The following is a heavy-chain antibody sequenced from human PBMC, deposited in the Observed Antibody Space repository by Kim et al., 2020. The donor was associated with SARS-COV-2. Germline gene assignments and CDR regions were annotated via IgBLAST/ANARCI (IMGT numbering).Heavy chain of an antibody. CDR2: ISYDGSNK. CDR3: ARDFYYGSGSYYSSFQH. V-gene: IGHV3-30*04. CDR1: RFTFSSYA. J-gene: IGHJ1*01. Sequence: GGSLRLSCAASRFTFSSYAMHWVRQAPGKGLEWVAVISYDGSNKYYADSVKGRFTISRDNSKNTLYLQMNSLRAEDTAVYYCARDFYYGSGSYYSSFQH. D-gene: IGHD3-10*01.